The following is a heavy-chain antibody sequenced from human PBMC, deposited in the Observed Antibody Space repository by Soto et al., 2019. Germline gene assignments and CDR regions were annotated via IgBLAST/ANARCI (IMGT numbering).Heavy chain of an antibody. CDR2: IRGSAGST. D-gene: IGHD3-10*01. V-gene: IGHV3-23*01. Sequence: EVQLLESGGGFIHPGGSLRLSCAASGFSFSSFAMNWVRQAPGKGLEWVSIIRGSAGSTFYADSVKGRFTISRDNSKSGPYVQMNSLRDEDTAVYDCAKTRGAMRYYISVYGMDVWGQGNTFTVSS. CDR1: GFSFSSFA. CDR3: AKTRGAMRYYISVYGMDV. J-gene: IGHJ6*02.